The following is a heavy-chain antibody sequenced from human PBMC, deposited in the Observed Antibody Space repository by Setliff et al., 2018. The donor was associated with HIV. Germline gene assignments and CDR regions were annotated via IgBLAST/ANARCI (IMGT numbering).Heavy chain of an antibody. CDR2: IFPGST. Sequence: SETLSLTCSVSGGSIISDIFYWGWIRQPPGKGLEWIGSIFPGSTRYNPSLRGRLTISLDSSTNQFSVTLSPVTATDTAMYYCARYTAGSMVDYWGPGTLVTVSS. CDR1: GGSIISDIFY. CDR3: ARYTAGSMVDY. J-gene: IGHJ4*02. D-gene: IGHD2-21*02. V-gene: IGHV4-39*01.